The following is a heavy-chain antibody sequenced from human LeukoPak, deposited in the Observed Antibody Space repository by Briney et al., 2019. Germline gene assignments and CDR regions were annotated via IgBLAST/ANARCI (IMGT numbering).Heavy chain of an antibody. D-gene: IGHD6-19*01. V-gene: IGHV3-9*01. CDR3: AKGGWTKRGGLDY. Sequence: GRSLRLSCAASGYTFDDYAMHWVRQAPGKGLEWVSGISWNSGSIGYADSVKGRFTISRDNAKNSLYLQMNSRRAEDTALYYCAKGGWTKRGGLDYWGQGTLVTVSS. CDR2: ISWNSGSI. J-gene: IGHJ4*02. CDR1: GYTFDDYA.